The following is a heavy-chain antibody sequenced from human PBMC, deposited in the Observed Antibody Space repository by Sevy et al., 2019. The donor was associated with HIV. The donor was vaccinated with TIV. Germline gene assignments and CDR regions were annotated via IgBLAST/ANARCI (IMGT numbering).Heavy chain of an antibody. CDR2: ISSNGGST. D-gene: IGHD1-26*01. V-gene: IGHV3-64D*06. CDR3: VKDPYSGSYFDAFDI. Sequence: GGSLRLSCSASGFTFSSYAMHWVRQAPGKGLEYVSAISSNGGSTYYAHSVKGRFTISRDNSKNTLYLQMSSLRAEDTAVYYCVKDPYSGSYFDAFDIWGQGTMVTVSS. CDR1: GFTFSSYA. J-gene: IGHJ3*02.